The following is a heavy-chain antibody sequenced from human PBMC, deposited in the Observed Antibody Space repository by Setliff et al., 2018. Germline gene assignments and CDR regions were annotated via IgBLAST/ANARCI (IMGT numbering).Heavy chain of an antibody. CDR3: VKASSDLSMAYFDL. V-gene: IGHV3-33*03. Sequence: GGSLRLSCSASGFTLSTYWMNWVRQAPGKGLEWVAVIYHDGGNKYYADSVKGRFTISRDNSKNTLYLQMSSLRSEDTAVYYCVKASSDLSMAYFDLWGQGTLVTVSS. CDR2: IYHDGGNK. J-gene: IGHJ4*02. D-gene: IGHD3-16*02. CDR1: GFTLSTYW.